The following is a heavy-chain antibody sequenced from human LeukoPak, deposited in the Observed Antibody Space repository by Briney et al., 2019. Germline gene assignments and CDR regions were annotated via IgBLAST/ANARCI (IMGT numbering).Heavy chain of an antibody. Sequence: GGSLRLSCAASGFTFSSYGMNWVRQAPGKGLEWVSHISSSSSNIYYADSVKGLFTISRDNDKNSLYLQMNSLRAEDTAVYYCARDEQWLVPSWFDPWGQGTLVTVSS. V-gene: IGHV3-48*04. CDR2: ISSSSSNI. D-gene: IGHD6-19*01. CDR3: ARDEQWLVPSWFDP. CDR1: GFTFSSYG. J-gene: IGHJ5*02.